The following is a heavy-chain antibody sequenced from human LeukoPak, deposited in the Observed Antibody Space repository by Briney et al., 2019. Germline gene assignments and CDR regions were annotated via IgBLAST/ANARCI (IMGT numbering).Heavy chain of an antibody. J-gene: IGHJ6*02. V-gene: IGHV1-69*04. CDR2: IFPILGIA. CDR1: GGTFSSYA. Sequence: SVKVSCKASGGTFSSYAISWVRQAPGQGLEWMGRIFPILGIANYAQKFQGRVTITADKSTSTAYMELSSLRSEDTAVYYCAREGNVVVPAATDPEYYYYGMDVWGQGTTVTVSS. CDR3: AREGNVVVPAATDPEYYYYGMDV. D-gene: IGHD2-2*01.